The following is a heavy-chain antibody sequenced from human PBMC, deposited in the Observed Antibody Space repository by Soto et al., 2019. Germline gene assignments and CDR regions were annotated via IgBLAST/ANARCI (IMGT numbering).Heavy chain of an antibody. CDR3: AKLVNGDDAFDI. V-gene: IGHV3-9*01. CDR2: ISWNSGSI. Sequence: GGSLRLSCAASGFTFDDYAMHWVRQAPGKGLEWVSGISWNSGSIGYADSVKGRFTISRDNAKNSLYLQMNSLRAEDTALYYCAKLVNGDDAFDIWGQGTMVTVSS. D-gene: IGHD2-2*01. J-gene: IGHJ3*02. CDR1: GFTFDDYA.